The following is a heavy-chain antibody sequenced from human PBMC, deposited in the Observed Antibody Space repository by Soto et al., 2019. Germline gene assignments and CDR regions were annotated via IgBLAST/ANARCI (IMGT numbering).Heavy chain of an antibody. J-gene: IGHJ4*02. CDR1: GGTFGSYA. CDR3: ATALGCRSTSCTLDY. V-gene: IGHV1-69*01. D-gene: IGHD2-2*01. CDR2: IIPVSGAA. Sequence: QVQLVQSGAEVKKPGSSVKVSCKASGGTFGSYAFSWVRQAPGQGLEWMGGIIPVSGAAHYAQKFQGRVTITAEESTSTAYMELSSLSSQDTAVYYCATALGCRSTSCTLDYWGQGSRVILSS.